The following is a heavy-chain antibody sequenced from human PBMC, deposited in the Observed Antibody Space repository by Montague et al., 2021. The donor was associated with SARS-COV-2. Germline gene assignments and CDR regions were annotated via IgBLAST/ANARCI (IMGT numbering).Heavy chain of an antibody. Sequence: YNDYAVSVRGRVTINPDTSKNQFSLQLNSVTPEDTAIDYCTRGREGNYNVMDVWGQGTTVTVSS. CDR3: TRGREGNYNVMDV. J-gene: IGHJ6*02. V-gene: IGHV6-1*01. CDR2: YN. D-gene: IGHD1-1*01.